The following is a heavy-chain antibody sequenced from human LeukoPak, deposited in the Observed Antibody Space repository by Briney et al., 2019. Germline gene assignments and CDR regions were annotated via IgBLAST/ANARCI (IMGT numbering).Heavy chain of an antibody. CDR1: GGSISSGSYY. V-gene: IGHV4-39*01. D-gene: IGHD3-22*01. CDR3: ARRGFDYYDSSGYDGGTFDY. CDR2: IYYSGST. Sequence: PSETLSLTCTVSGGSISSGSYYWGWIRQPPGKGLEWIGSIYYSGSTYYNPSLKSRVTISVDTSKNQFSLKLSSVTAADTAVYYCARRGFDYYDSSGYDGGTFDYWGQGTLVTVSS. J-gene: IGHJ4*02.